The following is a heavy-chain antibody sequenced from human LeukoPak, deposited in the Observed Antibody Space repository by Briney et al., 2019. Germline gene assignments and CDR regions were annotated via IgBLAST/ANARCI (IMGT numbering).Heavy chain of an antibody. CDR1: GFIFRSRE. Sequence: GGSLRLSCAASGFIFRSREMNWVRQAPGKGLEWVSHISSSGSTIYSADSVKGRFTISRDNAKDSLYLQMNSLRAEDTAVYYCAREQRGYSYGYFDFWGQGTLVTVSS. J-gene: IGHJ4*02. CDR3: AREQRGYSYGYFDF. V-gene: IGHV3-48*03. CDR2: ISSSGSTI. D-gene: IGHD5-18*01.